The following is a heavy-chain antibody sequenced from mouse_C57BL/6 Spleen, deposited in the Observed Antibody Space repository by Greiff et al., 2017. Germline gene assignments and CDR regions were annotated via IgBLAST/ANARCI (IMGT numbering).Heavy chain of an antibody. D-gene: IGHD1-1*01. Sequence: VQLQQSVAELVRPGASVKLSCTASGFNIKNTYMHWVKQRPEQGLEWIGRIDPANGNTKYAPKVQGKATITADTSSNTAYLQLSSLTSEDTAIYYCARSYYYGSSYPYYFDYWGQGTTLTVSS. CDR3: ARSYYYGSSYPYYFDY. CDR1: GFNIKNTY. J-gene: IGHJ2*01. V-gene: IGHV14-3*01. CDR2: IDPANGNT.